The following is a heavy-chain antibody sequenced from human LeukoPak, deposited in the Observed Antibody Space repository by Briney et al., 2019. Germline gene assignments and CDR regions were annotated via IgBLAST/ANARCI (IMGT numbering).Heavy chain of an antibody. J-gene: IGHJ4*02. V-gene: IGHV3-49*03. Sequence: PGRSLRLSCTASGFTFGDYAMSWFRQAPGKGLEWVGFIRSKAYGGTTEYAASVKGRFTISRDDSKSIAYLQMNSLRTEDTAVYYCTRVEEARADFDYWGQGTLVTVSS. CDR1: GFTFGDYA. CDR3: TRVEEARADFDY. CDR2: IRSKAYGGTT.